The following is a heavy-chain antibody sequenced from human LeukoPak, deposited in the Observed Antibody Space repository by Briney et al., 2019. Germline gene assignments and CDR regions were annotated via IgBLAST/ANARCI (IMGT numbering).Heavy chain of an antibody. D-gene: IGHD3-22*01. CDR2: ISGSGGST. Sequence: GGSLRLSCAASGFTFSSYAMSGVRQAPGKGLEWVAAISGSGGSTFYADSVKGRFTISRDNSKNTLYLQMNSLRAEDTAVYYCAKDGSRRYYYDSSGPVFDYWGQGTLVTVSS. V-gene: IGHV3-23*01. CDR1: GFTFSSYA. J-gene: IGHJ4*02. CDR3: AKDGSRRYYYDSSGPVFDY.